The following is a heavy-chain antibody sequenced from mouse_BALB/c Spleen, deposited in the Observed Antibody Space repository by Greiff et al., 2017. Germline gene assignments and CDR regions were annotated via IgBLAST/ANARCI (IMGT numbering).Heavy chain of an antibody. CDR2: ISSGSSTI. CDR3: ARGQLGFSFAY. J-gene: IGHJ3*01. D-gene: IGHD3-1*01. Sequence: EVQRVESGGGLVQPGGSRKLSCAASGFTFSSFGMHWVRQAPEKGLEWVAYISSGSSTIYYADTVKGRFTISRDNPKNTLFLQMTSLRSEDTAMYYCARGQLGFSFAYWGQGTLVTVSA. CDR1: GFTFSSFG. V-gene: IGHV5-17*02.